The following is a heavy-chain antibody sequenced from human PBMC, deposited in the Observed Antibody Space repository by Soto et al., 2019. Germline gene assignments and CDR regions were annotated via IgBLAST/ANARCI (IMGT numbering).Heavy chain of an antibody. CDR2: IYPGDSDT. J-gene: IGHJ4*02. D-gene: IGHD6-13*01. CDR1: GYSFTSYW. Sequence: PGESLKISCKGSGYSFTSYWISWVGQMPGKGLEWMGIIYPGDSDTRYSPSFQGQVTISADKSISTAYLQWNSLKASDTAMYYCASPEAYGGSWFDFDFWGQGTLVTVSS. V-gene: IGHV5-51*01. CDR3: ASPEAYGGSWFDFDF.